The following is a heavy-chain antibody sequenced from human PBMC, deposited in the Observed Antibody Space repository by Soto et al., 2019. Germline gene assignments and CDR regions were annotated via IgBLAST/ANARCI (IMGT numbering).Heavy chain of an antibody. CDR3: TRERSLVSFLFDY. V-gene: IGHV3-23*01. CDR1: GFNFSNYA. J-gene: IGHJ4*02. Sequence: GGSLRLSCVESGFNFSNYAVAWVRQAPGKGLEWVSSISGSGRGSRPYYADSVQGRFTISRDHSKNIVSLQMDSLRVDDTAAYYCTRERSLVSFLFDYWGPGTLVTVSS. D-gene: IGHD3-16*01. CDR2: ISGSGRGSRP.